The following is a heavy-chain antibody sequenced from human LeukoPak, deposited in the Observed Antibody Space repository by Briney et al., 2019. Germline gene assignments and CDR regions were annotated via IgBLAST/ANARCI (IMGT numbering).Heavy chain of an antibody. CDR2: ISYDGSNK. Sequence: GGSLRLSCAASGFTFSSYAMHWVRRAPGKGLEWVAVISYDGSNKYYADSVKGRFTITRDNSKNTLYLQMNSLRAEDTAVYYCARVPLQLELYYFDYWGQGTLVTVSS. CDR1: GFTFSSYA. J-gene: IGHJ4*02. CDR3: ARVPLQLELYYFDY. V-gene: IGHV3-30-3*01. D-gene: IGHD1-1*01.